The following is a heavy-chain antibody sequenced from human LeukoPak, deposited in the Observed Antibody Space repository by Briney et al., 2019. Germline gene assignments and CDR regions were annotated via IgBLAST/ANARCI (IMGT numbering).Heavy chain of an antibody. CDR1: GYSISSGYS. V-gene: IGHV4-38-2*02. Sequence: PSETLSLTCTVSGYSISSGYSWGWIRQPPGKGLEWTGSIDHSGSTYYNPSLKSRITISVDTSKNQFSLKLSSVTAADTAVYYCVGPDDSLDYWGQGTLVTVSS. CDR2: IDHSGST. J-gene: IGHJ4*02. D-gene: IGHD3-22*01. CDR3: VGPDDSLDY.